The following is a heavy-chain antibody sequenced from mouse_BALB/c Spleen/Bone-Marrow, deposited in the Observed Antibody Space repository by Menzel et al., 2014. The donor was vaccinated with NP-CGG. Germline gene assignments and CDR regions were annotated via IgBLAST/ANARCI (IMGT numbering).Heavy chain of an antibody. J-gene: IGHJ4*01. V-gene: IGHV1-77*01. CDR3: ARLDGNYRYAMDY. CDR2: IYPGSGST. CDR1: GYTFTDYV. D-gene: IGHD2-1*01. Sequence: VKLVESGPELVKPGASVKMSCKASGYTFTDYVITWVKQRTGQGLEWIGEIYPGSGSTYYNEKFKGKATLTADKSSNTAYMQLGSLTSEDSAVYFCARLDGNYRYAMDYLGQGTSVTVSS.